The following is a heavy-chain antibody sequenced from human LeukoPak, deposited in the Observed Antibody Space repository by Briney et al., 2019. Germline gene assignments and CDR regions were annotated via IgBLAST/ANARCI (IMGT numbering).Heavy chain of an antibody. V-gene: IGHV1-24*01. CDR1: GYTLTELS. Sequence: ASVKVSCKVSGYTLTELSMHWVRQARGKGLEWMGGFDPEDGETIYAQKFKGRVTMTEETYTETACMKLSSLRSEDTAVYYCATDPMGGWFDRWGQGTLVTVSS. J-gene: IGHJ5*02. CDR3: ATDPMGGWFDR. CDR2: FDPEDGET. D-gene: IGHD3-16*01.